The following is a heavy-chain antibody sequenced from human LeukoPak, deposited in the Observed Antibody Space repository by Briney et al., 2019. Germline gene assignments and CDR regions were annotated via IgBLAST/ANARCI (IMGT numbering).Heavy chain of an antibody. D-gene: IGHD2-2*01. CDR2: IRSKTNSYAT. Sequence: GGSLRLSCAASGFTFSGSAMQWVRQATGKGLEWVGRIRSKTNSYATAYAASLKGRFTISRDDSKNTAYLQMNSLKTEDTAVYYCTRLYCSSTSCLNWFDPWGQGTLVTVSS. CDR3: TRLYCSSTSCLNWFDP. V-gene: IGHV3-73*01. CDR1: GFTFSGSA. J-gene: IGHJ5*02.